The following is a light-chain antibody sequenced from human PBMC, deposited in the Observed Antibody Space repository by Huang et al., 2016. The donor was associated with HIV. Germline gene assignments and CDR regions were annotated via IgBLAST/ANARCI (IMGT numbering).Light chain of an antibody. CDR1: QCVLSMPTNKTY. Sequence: DIVMTQSPDSLAVSLGERATINCKSSQCVLSMPTNKTYLAWYQQRPGQSPTLLIYWASTRRSGVPDRFSASGSGTHFTLTISSLQAEDVAFYYCQQYYISPPTFGQGTKLEI. CDR2: WAS. V-gene: IGKV4-1*01. CDR3: QQYYISPPT. J-gene: IGKJ2*01.